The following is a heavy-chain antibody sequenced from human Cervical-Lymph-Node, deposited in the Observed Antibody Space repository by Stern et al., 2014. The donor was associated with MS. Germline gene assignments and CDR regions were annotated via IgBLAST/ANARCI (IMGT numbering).Heavy chain of an antibody. CDR2: MNPGSGDT. Sequence: VQLVESGAEVKKPGASVKVSCKTSGYTFTSDDINWVRQASGQGLEWMGWMNPGSGDTGYAQKFPGRLPITRDTSISTASIELTALRSEDTAVYYCTKAWDSWGQGTLVIVSS. CDR3: TKAWDS. J-gene: IGHJ4*02. CDR1: GYTFTSDD. V-gene: IGHV1-8*01.